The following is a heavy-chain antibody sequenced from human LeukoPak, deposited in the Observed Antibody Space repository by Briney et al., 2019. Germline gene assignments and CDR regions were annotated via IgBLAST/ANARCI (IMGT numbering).Heavy chain of an antibody. CDR2: INPSGGST. Sequence: GASVKVSCKASGYTFTSYYVHWVRQAPGQGLEWMGIINPSGGSTSYAQKFQGRVTMTRDTSTSTVYMELRSLRSEDTAVYYCARDHTLLGAFDIWGQGTMVTVSS. J-gene: IGHJ3*02. D-gene: IGHD2-21*02. CDR1: GYTFTSYY. CDR3: ARDHTLLGAFDI. V-gene: IGHV1-46*03.